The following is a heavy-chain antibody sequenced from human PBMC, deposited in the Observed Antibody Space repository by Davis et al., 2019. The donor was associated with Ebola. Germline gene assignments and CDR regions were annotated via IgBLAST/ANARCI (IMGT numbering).Heavy chain of an antibody. CDR2: IYYSGST. Sequence: SGPTLVKPTQTLTLTCTFSGFSLSTSGMCVSWIRQPPGKGLEWIGYIYYSGSTNYNPSLKSRVTISVDTSKNQFSLKLSSVTAADTAVYYCASGAYCSSTSCYGYYYYGMDVWGQGTTVTVSS. CDR3: ASGAYCSSTSCYGYYYYGMDV. V-gene: IGHV4-61*08. D-gene: IGHD2-2*01. CDR1: GFSLSTSGMC. J-gene: IGHJ6*02.